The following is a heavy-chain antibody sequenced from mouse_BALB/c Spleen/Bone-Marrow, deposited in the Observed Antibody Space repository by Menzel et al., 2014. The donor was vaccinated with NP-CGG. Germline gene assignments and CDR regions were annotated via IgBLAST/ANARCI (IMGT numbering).Heavy chain of an antibody. J-gene: IGHJ3*01. Sequence: EVQLQESGPDLVKPSQSLSLTCTVTGYSITSGYNWHWIRQFPGNKLEWMGYIHYSGSTDYNPSLKSRISITRDTSKNQFFLQLISGTTEDTATYYCARDYVYPWFAYWGQGTLVTVSA. CDR3: ARDYVYPWFAY. CDR1: GYSITSGYN. V-gene: IGHV3-1*02. CDR2: IHYSGST. D-gene: IGHD2-2*01.